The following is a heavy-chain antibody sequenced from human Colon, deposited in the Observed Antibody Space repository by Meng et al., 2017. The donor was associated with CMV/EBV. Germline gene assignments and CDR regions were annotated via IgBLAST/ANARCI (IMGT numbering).Heavy chain of an antibody. CDR2: ISGRGATT. J-gene: IGHJ4*02. D-gene: IGHD5-18*01. CDR1: GLTFSRYS. V-gene: IGHV3-23*01. Sequence: SGLTFSRYSLSWVRQAPGKGLGWVAFISGRGATTEYANSVKGRFTISRDNSKNTLYLQVTSLRADDTAVYYCARPPLGIQIWLFLELWGQGTVVTVSS. CDR3: ARPPLGIQIWLFLEL.